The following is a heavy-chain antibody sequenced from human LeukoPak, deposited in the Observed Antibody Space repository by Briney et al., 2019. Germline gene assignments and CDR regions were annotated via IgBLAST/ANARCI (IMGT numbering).Heavy chain of an antibody. CDR3: VRGRWHYDFWSGYLFDY. J-gene: IGHJ4*02. D-gene: IGHD3-3*01. CDR1: GYSISSGYY. V-gene: IGHV4-38-2*01. Sequence: PSETLSLTCAVSGYSISSGYYWGWIRQPPGKGLEWIGSIYHSGSTYYNPSLKSRVTISVDTSKNQFSLKLSSVTAADTAVYYCVRGRWHYDFWSGYLFDYWGQGTLVTVSS. CDR2: IYHSGST.